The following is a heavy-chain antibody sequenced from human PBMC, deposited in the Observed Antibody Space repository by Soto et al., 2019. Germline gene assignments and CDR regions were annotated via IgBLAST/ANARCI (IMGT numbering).Heavy chain of an antibody. V-gene: IGHV1-8*01. CDR3: ARAGGPVLLWFGELLYRRMGWFDP. D-gene: IGHD3-10*01. CDR1: GYTFTSYD. CDR2: MNPNSGNT. Sequence: GASVKVSCKASGYTFTSYDINRVRQATGQGLEWMGWMNPNSGNTGYAQKFQGRVTMTRNTSISTAYMELSSLRSEDTAVYYCARAGGPVLLWFGELLYRRMGWFDPWGQGTLVTVSS. J-gene: IGHJ5*02.